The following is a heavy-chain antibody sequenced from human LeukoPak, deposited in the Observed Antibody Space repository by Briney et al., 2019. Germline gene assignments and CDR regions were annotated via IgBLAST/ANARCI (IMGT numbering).Heavy chain of an antibody. Sequence: GGSLRLSCAASGFTFSSYAMNWVRQAPGKGLEWVSSVSNSGDYIHYADSVKGRFTISRDNSKNSLYLQMNSLRAEDTAVYYCARALIGYYFDYWGQGTLVTVSS. CDR3: ARALIGYYFDY. CDR2: VSNSGDYI. J-gene: IGHJ4*02. V-gene: IGHV3-21*06. D-gene: IGHD2-8*01. CDR1: GFTFSSYA.